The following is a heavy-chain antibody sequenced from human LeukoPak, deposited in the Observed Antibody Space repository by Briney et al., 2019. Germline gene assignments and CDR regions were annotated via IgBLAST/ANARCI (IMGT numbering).Heavy chain of an antibody. CDR1: GYTFTYYY. CDR3: ARKAGGSYRLDY. D-gene: IGHD1-26*01. V-gene: IGHV1-46*01. J-gene: IGHJ4*02. Sequence: ASVKVSCKASGYTFTYYYMNWVRQAPGQGLEWMGIINPSGGSTSYAQEFQGRVTMTRDTSTSTVYMELSSLRSEDTAVYYCARKAGGSYRLDYWGQGTLVTVSS. CDR2: INPSGGST.